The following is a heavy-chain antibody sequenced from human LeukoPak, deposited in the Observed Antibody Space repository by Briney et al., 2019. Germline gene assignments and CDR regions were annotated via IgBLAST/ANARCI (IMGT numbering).Heavy chain of an antibody. V-gene: IGHV3-48*03. J-gene: IGHJ4*02. D-gene: IGHD3-10*01. CDR1: GFTFSNYE. CDR2: ISVSASPM. CDR3: ARKSGDLDY. Sequence: GGSLRLSCAASGFTFSNYEMTWVRQAPGKGVEWVSYISVSASPMYYADSVKGRFTISRDNAKNSLYLQMNSLRAEDTAVYYCARKSGDLDYWGQGTLVTVSS.